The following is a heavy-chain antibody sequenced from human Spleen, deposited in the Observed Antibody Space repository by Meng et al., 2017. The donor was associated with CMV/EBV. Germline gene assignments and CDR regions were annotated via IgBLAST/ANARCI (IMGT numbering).Heavy chain of an antibody. CDR3: ARAGIVGATASTFDY. V-gene: IGHV4-30-4*08. CDR2: IYYSGST. J-gene: IGHJ4*02. CDR1: CGSISSGDYY. D-gene: IGHD1-26*01. Sequence: APLQESRPGRGKPSQPLSLPCTDSCGSISSGDYYWSWIRQPPGKGLEWIGYIYYSGSTYYNPSLKSRVTKSVDTSKNQSSLKLSSVTAADTAVYYCARAGIVGATASTFDYGGQGTLVTVSS.